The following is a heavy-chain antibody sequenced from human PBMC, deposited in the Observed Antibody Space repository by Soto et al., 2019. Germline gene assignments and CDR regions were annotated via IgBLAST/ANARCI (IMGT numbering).Heavy chain of an antibody. CDR3: ARARVYRRTSSSPPSGKNMSV. CDR1: GYTFTGYY. J-gene: IGHJ6*02. CDR2: INPNSGGT. V-gene: IGHV1-2*02. D-gene: IGHD6-6*01. Sequence: GASVKVSCKASGYTFTGYYMHWVRQAPGQGLEWMGWINPNSGGTNYAQKFQGRVTMTRDTAIRTAYMELSRLRSDDTAVYYCARARVYRRTSSSPPSGKNMSVCGQGPTVTVSS.